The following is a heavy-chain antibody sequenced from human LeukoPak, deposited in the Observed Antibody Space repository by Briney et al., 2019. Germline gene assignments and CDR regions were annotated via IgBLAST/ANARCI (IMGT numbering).Heavy chain of an antibody. J-gene: IGHJ4*02. CDR3: AKDSYDSSGSDY. CDR1: GFTFSSYG. V-gene: IGHV3-23*01. CDR2: ISGSDGST. Sequence: GGSLRLSCAASGFTFSSYGMSWVRQAPGKGLEWVSAISGSDGSTYYADSVKGRFTISRDNSKNTLYLQMNSLRAEDTAVYYCAKDSYDSSGSDYWGQGTLVTVSS. D-gene: IGHD3-22*01.